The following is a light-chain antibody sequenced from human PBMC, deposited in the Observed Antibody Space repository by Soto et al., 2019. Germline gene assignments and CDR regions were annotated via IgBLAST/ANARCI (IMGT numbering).Light chain of an antibody. J-gene: IGLJ1*01. CDR1: SSDVGGYVF. Sequence: QSVLTQPPSASGSPGQSVTISCTGTSSDVGGYVFVSWYQQHPGKAPELMIYEVSHRPSGVSNRFSGSKSDNTASLTISGLQAEDEADYYCSSYTSISTLYVFGTGTKVTVL. V-gene: IGLV2-14*01. CDR2: EVS. CDR3: SSYTSISTLYV.